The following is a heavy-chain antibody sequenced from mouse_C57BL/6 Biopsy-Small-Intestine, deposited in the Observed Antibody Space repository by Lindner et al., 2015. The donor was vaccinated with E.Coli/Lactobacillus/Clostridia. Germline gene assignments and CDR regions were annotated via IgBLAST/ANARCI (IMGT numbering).Heavy chain of an antibody. CDR2: IYPNNGGN. D-gene: IGHD1-1*01. CDR1: GYTFTDYH. V-gene: IGHV1-34*01. CDR3: ARDYGSGSYYFDY. J-gene: IGHJ2*01. Sequence: VQLQESGPELVKPGASVEMSCKASGYTFTDYHLHWVKQIHGQSLEWIGYIYPNNGGNGYNQKFKGKATLTVDMSSSTAYMELRSLTSEDSAIYYCARDYGSGSYYFDYWGQGTTLTVSS.